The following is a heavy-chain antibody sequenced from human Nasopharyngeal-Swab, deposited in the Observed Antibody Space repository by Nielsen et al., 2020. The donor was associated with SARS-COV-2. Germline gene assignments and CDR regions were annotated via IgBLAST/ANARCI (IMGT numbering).Heavy chain of an antibody. CDR2: IDWDDDK. CDR3: ARISSTSFWFGP. Sequence: WIRQPPGKALEWLALIDWDDDKYYSTSLKTRLTISKDTSKNQVVLTMTNMDPVDTATYYCARISSTSFWFGPWGQGTLVTVSS. J-gene: IGHJ5*02. V-gene: IGHV2-70*01. D-gene: IGHD2-2*01.